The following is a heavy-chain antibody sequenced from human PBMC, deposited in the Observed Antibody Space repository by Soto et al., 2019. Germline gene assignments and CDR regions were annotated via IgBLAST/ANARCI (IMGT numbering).Heavy chain of an antibody. CDR3: TRWDGRCSGGSCFFDS. D-gene: IGHD2-15*01. V-gene: IGHV3-7*01. CDR2: INEDGTKR. CDR1: GFSLTQYW. Sequence: EVQLVESGGGLVQSGGSLRLSCIASGFSLTQYWMSWVRQTPRKVLEWVAKINEDGTKRDYMESVEGRFTISRDNAKNSVSLQMNSLRADDTAVYFCTRWDGRCSGGSCFFDSWGQGTLVTVSS. J-gene: IGHJ4*02.